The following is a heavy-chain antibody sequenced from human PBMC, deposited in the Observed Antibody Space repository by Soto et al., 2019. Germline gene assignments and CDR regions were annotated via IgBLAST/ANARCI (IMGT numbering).Heavy chain of an antibody. J-gene: IGHJ4*01. CDR2: INPNSGGT. CDR1: GYSFTAYC. D-gene: IGHD1-26*01. Sequence: ASVKVSCKASGYSFTAYCVHWVRQAPGQGLEWMGWINPNSGGTNYAQRFQGRVAMTTDTSTNTAYMELNSLKSDDTALYFCARSSGTYSDFDYGGQGTQGTVSS. V-gene: IGHV1-2*02. CDR3: ARSSGTYSDFDY.